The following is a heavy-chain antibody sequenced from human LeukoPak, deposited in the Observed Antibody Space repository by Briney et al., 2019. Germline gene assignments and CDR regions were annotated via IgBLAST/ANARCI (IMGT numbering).Heavy chain of an antibody. D-gene: IGHD3-3*01. CDR3: ARDWYDVDFFDY. CDR1: GGSISSYY. CDR2: IYTSGST. V-gene: IGHV4-4*07. Sequence: SETLSLTRTVSGGSISSYYWSWIRQPAGKGLEWIGRIYTSGSTNYNPSLKSRVTMSVDTSKNQFSLKLSSVTAADTAVYYCARDWYDVDFFDYWGQGTLVTVSS. J-gene: IGHJ4*02.